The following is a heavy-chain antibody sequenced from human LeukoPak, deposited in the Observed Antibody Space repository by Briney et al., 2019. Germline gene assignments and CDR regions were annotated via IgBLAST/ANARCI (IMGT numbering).Heavy chain of an antibody. V-gene: IGHV3-21*04. J-gene: IGHJ4*02. CDR1: ASTFSSYT. CDR2: ISATGTYI. D-gene: IGHD2-15*01. CDR3: ARTDCSGSSCYKIYYFDY. Sequence: GGSLRLSCSVSASTFSSYTMSWVRQAPGKGLEWVSLISATGTYIYYADSMKGRFTISRDNAKNSLYLQMSSLRAEDTAVYYCARTDCSGSSCYKIYYFDYWGQGTLVTVSS.